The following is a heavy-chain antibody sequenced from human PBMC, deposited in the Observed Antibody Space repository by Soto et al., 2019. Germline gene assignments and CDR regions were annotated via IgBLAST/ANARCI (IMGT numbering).Heavy chain of an antibody. CDR1: GYTFTSYG. Sequence: ASVKVSCKAPGYTFTSYGISWVRQAPGQGLEWMGWISAYNGNTNYAQKLQGRVTMTTDTSTSTAYMELRSLRSDDTAVYYCARGYYDSSGYYPAEYFQHWGQGTLVTVSS. D-gene: IGHD3-22*01. J-gene: IGHJ1*01. CDR2: ISAYNGNT. V-gene: IGHV1-18*01. CDR3: ARGYYDSSGYYPAEYFQH.